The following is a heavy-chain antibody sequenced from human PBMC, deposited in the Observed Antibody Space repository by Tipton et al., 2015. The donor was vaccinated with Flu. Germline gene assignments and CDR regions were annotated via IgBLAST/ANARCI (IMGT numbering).Heavy chain of an antibody. CDR1: GYSISSGYY. Sequence: TLSLTCTVSGYSISSGYYWGWIRQPPGKGLEWIGSIYHSGSTYYNPSLKSRVTISVDTSKNQFSLKLSSVTAADTAVYYCARVIWGSSDADYYFDYWGQGTLVTVSS. CDR2: IYHSGST. J-gene: IGHJ4*02. CDR3: ARVIWGSSDADYYFDY. V-gene: IGHV4-38-2*02. D-gene: IGHD3-16*01.